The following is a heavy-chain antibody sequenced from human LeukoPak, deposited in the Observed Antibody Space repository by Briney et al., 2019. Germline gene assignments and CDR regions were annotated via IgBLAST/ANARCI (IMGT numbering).Heavy chain of an antibody. CDR3: ARDRGYDYVWGSYRYTGAFDI. Sequence: PGGSLRLSCAASGFTFSSYWMSWVRQAPGKGLEWVANIKQDGREKYYVDSVKGRFTISRDNAKNSLYLQMNSMRAEYTAVYYCARDRGYDYVWGSYRYTGAFDIWGQGTMVTVSS. CDR1: GFTFSSYW. D-gene: IGHD3-16*02. CDR2: IKQDGREK. J-gene: IGHJ3*02. V-gene: IGHV3-7*01.